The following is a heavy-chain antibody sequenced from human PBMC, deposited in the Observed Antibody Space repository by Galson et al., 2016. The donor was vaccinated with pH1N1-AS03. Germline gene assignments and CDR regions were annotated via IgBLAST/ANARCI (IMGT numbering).Heavy chain of an antibody. CDR1: GGSFNNYY. J-gene: IGHJ3*02. Sequence: ETLSLTCAVYGGSFNNYYWNWVRQSPGKGLEWVGEINHSGSTDYNPSLKSRVTISVDPSKNQISLNLNSVTAADTAVYYCARGSYSSGWYRGRNAFDIWGQGTMVTVSS. CDR2: INHSGST. CDR3: ARGSYSSGWYRGRNAFDI. V-gene: IGHV4-34*01. D-gene: IGHD6-19*01.